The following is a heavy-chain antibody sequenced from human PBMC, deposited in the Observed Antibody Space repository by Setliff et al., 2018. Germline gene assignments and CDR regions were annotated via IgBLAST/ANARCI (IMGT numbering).Heavy chain of an antibody. Sequence: PSETLSLTCTVSGGSISSYYWSWIRQPAGKGLEWIGHIYIGGSANYNPSLKSRVTISVDTSKNQFSLKLSSVTAADTAVYYCARDGGYDYYFDYWGQGTLVTVSS. CDR2: IYIGGSA. D-gene: IGHD5-12*01. V-gene: IGHV4-4*07. CDR3: ARDGGYDYYFDY. J-gene: IGHJ4*02. CDR1: GGSISSYY.